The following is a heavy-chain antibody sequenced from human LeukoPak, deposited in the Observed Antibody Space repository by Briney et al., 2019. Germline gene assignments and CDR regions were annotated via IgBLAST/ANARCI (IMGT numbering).Heavy chain of an antibody. CDR1: GYGFISYW. Sequence: GEALQISCQGSGYGFISYWIAWVRRMPGKGREWMGIIYPGDSDTRYSPSFQGQVTISADKSISTAYLQWSSLKASDTAMYYCARHEGDGYPGDYWGQGTLVTVSS. V-gene: IGHV5-51*01. D-gene: IGHD5-24*01. CDR2: IYPGDSDT. CDR3: ARHEGDGYPGDY. J-gene: IGHJ4*02.